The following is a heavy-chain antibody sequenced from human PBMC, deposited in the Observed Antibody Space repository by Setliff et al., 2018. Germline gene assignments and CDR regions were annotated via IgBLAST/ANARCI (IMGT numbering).Heavy chain of an antibody. V-gene: IGHV4-61*02. Sequence: SETLSLTCTVSGGSISSMSYYWGWIRQPAGKELEWIGRVSASGSTTYNPSLKSRVTMSVDTSRSQISLNLTSVTAADTAMYYCARERTIFGILVISGWFDPWGQGTVVTVSS. CDR2: VSASGST. CDR3: ARERTIFGILVISGWFDP. CDR1: GGSISSMSYY. J-gene: IGHJ5*02. D-gene: IGHD3-3*01.